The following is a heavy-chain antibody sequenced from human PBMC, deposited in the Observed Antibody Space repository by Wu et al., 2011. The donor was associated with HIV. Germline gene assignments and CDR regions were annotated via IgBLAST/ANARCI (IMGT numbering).Heavy chain of an antibody. V-gene: IGHV1-2*02. J-gene: IGHJ6*02. CDR2: INPNSGVT. Sequence: QVQLVQSGAEVQKPGASVKVSCKVSGYTFIAYYIHWLRQAPGQGLEWLGWINPNSGVTNYAQKFQGRVSMTRDTSIATAYIEVRSLRFDDTAVYYCAREESSLTRVSSYFYGMDVWGQGTTVTVSS. CDR1: GYTFIAYY. CDR3: AREESSLTRVSSYFYGMDV. D-gene: IGHD5/OR15-5a*01.